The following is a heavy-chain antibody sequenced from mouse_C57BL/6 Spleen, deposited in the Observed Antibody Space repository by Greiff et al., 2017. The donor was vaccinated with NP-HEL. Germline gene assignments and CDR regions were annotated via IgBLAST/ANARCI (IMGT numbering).Heavy chain of an antibody. Sequence: VQLQQSGPGLVKPSQSLSLTCSVTGYSITSGYYWNWIRQFPGNKLEWMGYISYDGSNNYNPSLKNRISITRDTSKNQFFLKLNSVTTEDTATYYCARRGAKLYYDYYAMDYWGQGTSVTVSS. V-gene: IGHV3-6*01. CDR1: GYSITSGYY. CDR2: ISYDGSN. J-gene: IGHJ4*01. D-gene: IGHD1-1*02. CDR3: ARRGAKLYYDYYAMDY.